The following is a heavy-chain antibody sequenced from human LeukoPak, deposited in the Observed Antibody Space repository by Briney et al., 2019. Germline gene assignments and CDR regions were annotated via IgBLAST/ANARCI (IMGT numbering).Heavy chain of an antibody. D-gene: IGHD6-13*01. V-gene: IGHV1-69*13. Sequence: SVKVSCKASGGTFSSYAISWGRQAPGQGVEGMGGIIPIFGTANYAQKFQGRVTITADESTSTAYMELSSLRSEDTAVYYCARDRDDIAAGYFDYWGQGTLVTVSS. CDR1: GGTFSSYA. J-gene: IGHJ4*02. CDR3: ARDRDDIAAGYFDY. CDR2: IIPIFGTA.